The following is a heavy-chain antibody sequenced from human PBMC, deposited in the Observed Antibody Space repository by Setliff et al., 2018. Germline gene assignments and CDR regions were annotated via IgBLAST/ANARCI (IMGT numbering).Heavy chain of an antibody. Sequence: KTSETLSLTCTVSGDSISSGSYHWSWIRKPAGNGLEWIGYIYHNGNTNFNPSLKTRVTMSVDTSKNQFALNLRSVTAADSAVYYCARDRTAYSYGLDVWGQGTTVTVSS. CDR2: IYHNGNT. CDR3: ARDRTAYSYGLDV. J-gene: IGHJ6*02. V-gene: IGHV4-61*10. CDR1: GDSISSGSYH. D-gene: IGHD5-18*01.